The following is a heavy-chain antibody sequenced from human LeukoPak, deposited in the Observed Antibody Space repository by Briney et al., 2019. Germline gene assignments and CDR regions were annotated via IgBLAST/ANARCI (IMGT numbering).Heavy chain of an antibody. D-gene: IGHD3-16*01. V-gene: IGHV4-59*01. CDR2: IYYSGST. J-gene: IGHJ6*03. CDR1: GGSISSYY. Sequence: SETLSLTCTVSGGSISSYYWSWIRQPPGKGLEWIGYIYYSGSTNYNPSLTSRVTISVATSNNHFSLKLGSVPAADTAVYYCAREASQKGAHYMDVWGKGTTVTISS. CDR3: AREASQKGAHYMDV.